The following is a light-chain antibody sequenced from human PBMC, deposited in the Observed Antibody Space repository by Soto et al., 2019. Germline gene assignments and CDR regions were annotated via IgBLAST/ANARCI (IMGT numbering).Light chain of an antibody. CDR1: QSVSNH. CDR3: QHYFSWPRT. J-gene: IGKJ1*01. CDR2: GAS. Sequence: EVVMTQFPATLSVAPGEGATLSCRASQSVSNHLAWYQQRPGQAPRILIYGASTRAAGIPARFSGSGSGTEFTLPSSSLQSEDCALYYCQHYFSWPRTFGQGTKVEIK. V-gene: IGKV3-15*01.